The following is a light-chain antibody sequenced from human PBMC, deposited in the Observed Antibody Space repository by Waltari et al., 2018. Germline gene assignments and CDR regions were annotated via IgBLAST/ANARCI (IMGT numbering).Light chain of an antibody. J-gene: IGLJ1*01. CDR2: EAT. CDR1: SNGVGDDSH. Sequence: QSALTQPPSASGSPGQSVTIPCTGSSNGVGDDSHVARYQPRPGSAPKLILYEATERPPGVPYRLFGSTSGNTASLTVSGLQAEDEGDYYCCSSVGGKTYVFGAGTKVTVL. CDR3: CSSVGGKTYV. V-gene: IGLV2-8*01.